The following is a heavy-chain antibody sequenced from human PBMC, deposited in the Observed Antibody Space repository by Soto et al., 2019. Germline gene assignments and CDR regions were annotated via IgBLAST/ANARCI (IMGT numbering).Heavy chain of an antibody. D-gene: IGHD6-13*01. CDR3: ARDASAAGTYYYYGMDV. CDR2: ISAYNGNT. V-gene: IGHV1-18*01. Sequence: QVQLVQSGAEVKKPGASVKVSCKASGYTFTSYGISWVRQAPGQGLEWMGWISAYNGNTNYAQKLQGRVTMTTDTSTSTAYMELRRLRSDDTAVYYCARDASAAGTYYYYGMDVWGQGTTVTVSS. J-gene: IGHJ6*02. CDR1: GYTFTSYG.